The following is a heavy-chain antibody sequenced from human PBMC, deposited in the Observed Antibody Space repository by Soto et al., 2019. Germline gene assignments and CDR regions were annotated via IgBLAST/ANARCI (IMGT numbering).Heavy chain of an antibody. D-gene: IGHD3-10*01. CDR2: IKQDGNEK. J-gene: IGHJ4*02. CDR1: ELTFRSFW. Sequence: GGFLRLSGAATELTFRSFWMRWVRKAPGTGLEWVANIKQDGNEKYYVDSVKGRFTITRDNAKNSLYLQMNSLRAEDTAVYYRAKYPRNYNGSESYYWCQGTLVSVSS. CDR3: AKYPRNYNGSESYY. V-gene: IGHV3-7*01.